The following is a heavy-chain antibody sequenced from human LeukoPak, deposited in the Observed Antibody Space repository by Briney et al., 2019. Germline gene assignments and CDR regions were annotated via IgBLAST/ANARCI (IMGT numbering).Heavy chain of an antibody. Sequence: NPSETLSLTCTVSGGSISSSSYYWGWIRQPPGKGLEWIGSMYYSGDTHYNPSLRRRVTISIDTSKNQFSLNLSSVTAADTAVYYCARDFRPSILSFGKNWFDPWGQGTLVTVSS. CDR2: MYYSGDT. CDR3: ARDFRPSILSFGKNWFDP. J-gene: IGHJ5*02. V-gene: IGHV4-39*07. CDR1: GGSISSSSYY. D-gene: IGHD3-10*01.